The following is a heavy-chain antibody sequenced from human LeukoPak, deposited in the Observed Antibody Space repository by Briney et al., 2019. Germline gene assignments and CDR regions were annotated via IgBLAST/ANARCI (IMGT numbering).Heavy chain of an antibody. V-gene: IGHV4-4*02. Sequence: SETLSLTCAVSGGSISSSNWWSWVRQPPGKGLEWIGEIYHSGSTNYNPSLKSRVTISVDKSKNQFSLKLSSVTAADTAAYYCARLPSPRGKYGDPDYWGQGTLVTVSS. CDR2: IYHSGST. CDR1: GGSISSSNW. J-gene: IGHJ4*02. D-gene: IGHD4-17*01. CDR3: ARLPSPRGKYGDPDY.